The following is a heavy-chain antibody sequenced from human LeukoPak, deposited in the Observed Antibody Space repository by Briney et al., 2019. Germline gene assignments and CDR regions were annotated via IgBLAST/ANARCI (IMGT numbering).Heavy chain of an antibody. Sequence: PGGSLRLSCAASGFTFTTYGMHWVRQAPGKGLVWVSRINTDGSSTNYADSVKGRFTISRDNAKNTLYLQMNSLRAEDTAVYYCARDLRVRGVDFDYWGQGTLVTVSS. CDR1: GFTFTTYG. CDR3: ARDLRVRGVDFDY. J-gene: IGHJ4*02. D-gene: IGHD3-10*01. CDR2: INTDGSST. V-gene: IGHV3-74*01.